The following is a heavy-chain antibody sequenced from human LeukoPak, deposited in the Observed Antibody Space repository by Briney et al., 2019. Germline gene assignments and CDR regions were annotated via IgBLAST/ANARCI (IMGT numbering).Heavy chain of an antibody. Sequence: SETLSLTCAVYGGSFSGYYWSWIRQPPGKGLEWIGEINHSGSTNYNPSLKSRVTISVDTSKNQFSLKLSSVTAADTAVYYCARGVGGSTYDYYYYYYMDVWGKGTTVTVSS. V-gene: IGHV4-34*01. CDR1: GGSFSGYY. J-gene: IGHJ6*03. D-gene: IGHD6-13*01. CDR2: INHSGST. CDR3: ARGVGGSTYDYYYYYYMDV.